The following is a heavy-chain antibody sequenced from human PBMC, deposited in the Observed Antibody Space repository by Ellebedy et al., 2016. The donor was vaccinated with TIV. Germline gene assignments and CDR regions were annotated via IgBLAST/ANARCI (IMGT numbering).Heavy chain of an antibody. CDR2: IYHSGST. J-gene: IGHJ5*02. CDR1: GFPISSGYW. Sequence: SETLSLTCSVSGFPISSGYWWGWIRQPPGKRLEWIGSIYHSGSTYYNPSLKSRVTISVDTSKNQFSLKLTSVTAADTAVYYCARGAYAGPNWSDPWGQGILVTVSS. CDR3: ARGAYAGPNWSDP. V-gene: IGHV4-38-2*02. D-gene: IGHD2-21*01.